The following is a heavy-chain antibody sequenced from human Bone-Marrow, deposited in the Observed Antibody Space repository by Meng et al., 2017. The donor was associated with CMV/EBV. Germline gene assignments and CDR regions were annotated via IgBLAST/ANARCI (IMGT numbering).Heavy chain of an antibody. CDR1: RGTFSSYA. V-gene: IGHV1-69*12. CDR2: IIPIFGTA. D-gene: IGHD3-22*01. CDR3: ARDSRDSSGYWVWDY. Sequence: VQLVQSGAEVKKPGSSVKVSCKASRGTFSSYAISWVRQAPGQGLEWMGGIIPIFGTANYAQKFQGRVTITADESTSTAYMELSSLRSEDTAVYYCARDSRDSSGYWVWDYWGQGTLVTVSS. J-gene: IGHJ4*02.